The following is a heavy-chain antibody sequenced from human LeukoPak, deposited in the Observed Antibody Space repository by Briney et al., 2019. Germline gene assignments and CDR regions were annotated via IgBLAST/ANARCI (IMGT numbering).Heavy chain of an antibody. CDR3: AKGLYSSGWLSPDY. D-gene: IGHD6-19*01. J-gene: IGHJ4*02. V-gene: IGHV3-9*01. Sequence: GGSLILSCAASGFTFDDYAMHWVRQAPGKGLEWVSGISWNSGSIAYADSVKGRFTISRDNAKKSLYLQMNSLRAEDTALYYCAKGLYSSGWLSPDYWGQGTLVTVSS. CDR2: ISWNSGSI. CDR1: GFTFDDYA.